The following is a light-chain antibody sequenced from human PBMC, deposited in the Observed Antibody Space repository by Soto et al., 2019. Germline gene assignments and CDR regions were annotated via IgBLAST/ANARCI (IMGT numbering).Light chain of an antibody. V-gene: IGKV3-20*01. Sequence: EIVLTQSPGTLSLSPEERATLSCRASQSVSSSYLAWYQQRPGQAPRLLIYGTSSRATGIPDRFSGSGSGTDFTLTISRLKPEDFAVYYCQQYSSSPLVTFGQGTRLEIK. CDR3: QQYSSSPLVT. CDR2: GTS. J-gene: IGKJ5*01. CDR1: QSVSSSY.